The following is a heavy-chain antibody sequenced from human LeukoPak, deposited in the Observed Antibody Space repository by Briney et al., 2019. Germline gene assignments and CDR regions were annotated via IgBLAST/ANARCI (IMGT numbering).Heavy chain of an antibody. CDR3: ARESYCGGDCYSGGYYFDY. V-gene: IGHV1-46*01. Sequence: GASVKVSCKASGYTFTSYYMHWVRQAPGQGLEWMGIINPSGGSTSYAQKFQGRVTMTRDMSTSTVYMELSSLRSEDTAVYYCARESYCGGDCYSGGYYFDYWGQGTLVTVSS. D-gene: IGHD2-21*02. J-gene: IGHJ4*02. CDR1: GYTFTSYY. CDR2: INPSGGST.